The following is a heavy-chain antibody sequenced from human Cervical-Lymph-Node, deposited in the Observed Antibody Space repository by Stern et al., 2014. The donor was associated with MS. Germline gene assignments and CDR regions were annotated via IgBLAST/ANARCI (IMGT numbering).Heavy chain of an antibody. D-gene: IGHD7-27*01. CDR3: ARDETGVAFDI. V-gene: IGHV1-69*06. CDR2: IIPLFGTA. Sequence: QVQLMQSGADVKKPGSSVKVSCKASGGTFSSYAINWVRQAPGQGLEWMGGIIPLFGTAHYAQEFQGRVTISADKSTSTAYMELYSLRSDDTAVYYCARDETGVAFDIWGQGTMVTVSS. J-gene: IGHJ3*02. CDR1: GGTFSSYA.